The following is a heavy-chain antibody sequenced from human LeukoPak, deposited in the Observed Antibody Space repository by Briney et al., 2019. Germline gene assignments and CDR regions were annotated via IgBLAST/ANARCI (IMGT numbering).Heavy chain of an antibody. CDR1: GGSISSYY. Sequence: PSETLSLTCTVSGGSISSYYWSWIRQPPGKGLEWIGYIYYSGSTNYNPSLKSRVTISVDTSKNQFSLKLSSVTAADTAVYYCTRGPYSYDSSGAFDIWGQGTMVTVSS. V-gene: IGHV4-59*01. J-gene: IGHJ3*02. D-gene: IGHD3-22*01. CDR3: TRGPYSYDSSGAFDI. CDR2: IYYSGST.